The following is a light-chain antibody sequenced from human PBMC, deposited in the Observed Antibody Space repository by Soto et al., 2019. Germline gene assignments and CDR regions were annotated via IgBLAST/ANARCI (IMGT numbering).Light chain of an antibody. CDR2: NAS. CDR3: QQRSNWPGT. CDR1: QSVSSY. J-gene: IGKJ1*01. V-gene: IGKV3-11*01. Sequence: EIVMTQSPVTLSLSPGERATLSCRASQSVSSYLAWYQQKPGQAPRLLIYNASNRATGIPARFSGSGSGTDFSLTISSLEPEDFAAYYCQQRSNWPGTFGQGTKVDIK.